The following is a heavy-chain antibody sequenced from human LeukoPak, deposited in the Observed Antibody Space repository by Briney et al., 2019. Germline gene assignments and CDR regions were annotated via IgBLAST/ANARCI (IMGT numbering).Heavy chain of an antibody. CDR1: GFTVSSNY. CDR2: IYSGGST. J-gene: IGHJ4*02. Sequence: PGGSLRLSCAASGFTVSSNYMSWVRQAPGKGLEWVSVIYSGGSTYYADSVKGRFTISRDNSKNTLYLQMNSLRAEDTAVYYCARVDSSSWYGPAQIDYWGQGTLVTVSS. V-gene: IGHV3-66*01. D-gene: IGHD6-13*01. CDR3: ARVDSSSWYGPAQIDY.